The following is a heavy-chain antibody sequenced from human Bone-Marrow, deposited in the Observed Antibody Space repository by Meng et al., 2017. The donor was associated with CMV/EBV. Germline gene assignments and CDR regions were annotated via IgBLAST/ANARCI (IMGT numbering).Heavy chain of an antibody. CDR2: IYHSGST. V-gene: IGHV4-38-2*02. CDR3: ARVSGSYFDY. CDR1: GYSISSGYY. D-gene: IGHD1-26*01. J-gene: IGHJ4*02. Sequence: SETLSLTCTVSGYSISSGYYWGWIRQPPGKGLEWIGSIYHSGSTYYNPSLKSRVTISVDTSKNQFSLKLSSVTAADTAVYYCARVSGSYFDYWGQGTRVTGSS.